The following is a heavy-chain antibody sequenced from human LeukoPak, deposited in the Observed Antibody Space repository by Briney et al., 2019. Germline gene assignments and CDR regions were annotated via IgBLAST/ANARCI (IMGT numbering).Heavy chain of an antibody. V-gene: IGHV1-8*01. J-gene: IGHJ4*02. CDR3: ARGLGSYDSSELTWPMISF. Sequence: ASVKVSCKASGYTFINYEINWVRQATGHGLEWMGWMNPNSGDTAYAQKFQGRITMTRSTSITTAYMELSGLRSEDTAVYYCARGLGSYDSSELTWPMISFWGQGTQVTVSS. CDR1: GYTFINYE. CDR2: MNPNSGDT. D-gene: IGHD3-22*01.